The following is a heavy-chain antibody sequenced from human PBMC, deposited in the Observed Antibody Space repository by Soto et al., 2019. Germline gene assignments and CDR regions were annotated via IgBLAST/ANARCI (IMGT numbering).Heavy chain of an antibody. D-gene: IGHD4-4*01. CDR3: ARDSNYYWFDP. CDR2: IYYSGST. V-gene: IGHV4-31*03. J-gene: IGHJ5*02. Sequence: QVQLQESGPGLVKPSQTLSLTCTVSGGSISSGGYYWSWIRQHPGKGLEWIGYIYYSGSTYYNPSLKSRVTISVDTSKNQCSLKLSSVTDADTAVYCCARDSNYYWFDPWGQGTLVTVST. CDR1: GGSISSGGYY.